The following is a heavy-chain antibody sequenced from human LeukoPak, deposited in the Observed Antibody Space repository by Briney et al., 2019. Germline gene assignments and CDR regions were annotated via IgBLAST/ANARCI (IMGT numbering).Heavy chain of an antibody. D-gene: IGHD1-26*01. Sequence: PGGSLRPSCAASGFTFSTYWMAWVRQAPGKGLEWVANIKGDESARHQADSVKGRFIISRDNTQNSVYLQMNSLRGEDTAIYYCARDVVGSLDYWGQGTLVTVSS. CDR2: IKGDESAR. CDR1: GFTFSTYW. V-gene: IGHV3-7*01. J-gene: IGHJ4*02. CDR3: ARDVVGSLDY.